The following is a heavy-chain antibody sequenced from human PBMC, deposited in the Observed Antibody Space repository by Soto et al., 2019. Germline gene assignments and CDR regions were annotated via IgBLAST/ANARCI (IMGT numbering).Heavy chain of an antibody. J-gene: IGHJ6*03. Sequence: EVQLVESGGGLVQPGGSLRLSCATSGFILSDCAMNWVRQAPGKGLEWVSYISSSSSVIDYADSVKGRFTVSRDNGRNSLYLQMKSLRAEDTAVYYCARDLSWGSNWYYYMDVWGKGTTVTVSS. CDR2: ISSSSSVI. CDR3: ARDLSWGSNWYYYMDV. V-gene: IGHV3-48*01. CDR1: GFILSDCA. D-gene: IGHD7-27*01.